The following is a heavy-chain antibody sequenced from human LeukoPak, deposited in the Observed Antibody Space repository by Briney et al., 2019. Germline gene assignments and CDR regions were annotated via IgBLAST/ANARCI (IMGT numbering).Heavy chain of an antibody. V-gene: IGHV3-7*03. D-gene: IGHD2-15*01. CDR3: ARGIGYCSGGSCYPFDY. Sequence: PGGSLRLSCAASGFTFSSYWMSWVRQAPGKGLEWVANIKQDGSEKYYVDSVKGRFTISRDNAKNSLYLQMNSLRAEDTAVYYCARGIGYCSGGSCYPFDYWGQRTLVTVSS. CDR2: IKQDGSEK. J-gene: IGHJ4*02. CDR1: GFTFSSYW.